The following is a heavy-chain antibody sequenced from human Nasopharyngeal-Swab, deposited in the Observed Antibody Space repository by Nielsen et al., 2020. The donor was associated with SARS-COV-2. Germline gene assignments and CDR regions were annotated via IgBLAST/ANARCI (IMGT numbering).Heavy chain of an antibody. J-gene: IGHJ4*02. CDR3: ARDLARSTGYLDS. CDR2: IYHNGRT. CDR1: GDSIRSGNY. V-gene: IGHV4-38-2*02. Sequence: ESLKISCTVSGDSIRSGNYWGWIRQPPGKGLEWIGSIYHNGRTNYKPSLKSRVTMSVDTSKNHFSLKLSSVTAADTAVYYCARDLARSTGYLDSWGQGILVTVSS.